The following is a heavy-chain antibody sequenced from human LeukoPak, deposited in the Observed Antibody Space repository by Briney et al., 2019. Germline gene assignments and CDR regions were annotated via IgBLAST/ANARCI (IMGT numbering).Heavy chain of an antibody. D-gene: IGHD3-22*01. CDR3: TTDPNFNYYDSSGYFDY. V-gene: IGHV3-15*01. CDR2: IKSKTDGGTT. Sequence: PGGSLRLSCAASGFTFSNAWMSWVRQAPGKGLEWVGRIKSKTDGGTTDYAAAVKGRFTISRDDSKNTLYLQMNSLKTEDTAVYYCTTDPNFNYYDSSGYFDYWGQGTLVTVSS. J-gene: IGHJ4*02. CDR1: GFTFSNAW.